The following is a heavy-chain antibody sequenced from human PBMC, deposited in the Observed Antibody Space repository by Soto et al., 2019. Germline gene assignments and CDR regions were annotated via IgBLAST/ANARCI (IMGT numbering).Heavy chain of an antibody. J-gene: IGHJ4*02. Sequence: EVQLLDSGGGLVQPGGSLRLSCAASGFTFSSYAMNWVRQAPGKGLEWVSVITGSGDSTYYADSVKGRFTISRDNSKNTLYLQMNGLRAEDTAVYYCARWRPGTYFDYWGQGPLVTVSS. CDR2: ITGSGDST. V-gene: IGHV3-23*01. CDR3: ARWRPGTYFDY. CDR1: GFTFSSYA. D-gene: IGHD6-13*01.